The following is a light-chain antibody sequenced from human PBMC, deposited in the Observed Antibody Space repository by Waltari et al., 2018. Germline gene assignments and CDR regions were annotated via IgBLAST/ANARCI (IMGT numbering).Light chain of an antibody. CDR3: QQYYSTPYT. CDR1: QSLLYRSNNNKY. J-gene: IGKJ2*01. V-gene: IGKV4-1*01. Sequence: DIVVIQSPDSLAVSLGERATLNCKSSQSLLYRSNNNKYLAWYQQKPGQPPKLLIYWASTRESGVPDRFSGSGSGTDFTLTISSLQAEDVAVYYCQQYYSTPYTFGQGTKLEIK. CDR2: WAS.